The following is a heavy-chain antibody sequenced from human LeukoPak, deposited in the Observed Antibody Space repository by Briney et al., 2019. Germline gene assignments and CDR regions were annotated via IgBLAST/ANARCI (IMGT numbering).Heavy chain of an antibody. CDR2: ISISGGST. J-gene: IGHJ4*02. V-gene: IGHV3-23*01. CDR1: GFTFSSYA. D-gene: IGHD3-22*01. Sequence: PGGSLRLSCAASGFTFSSYAMNWVRQAPGNGLEWVSVISISGGSTDYADSVKGRFTISRDNSKNTLYLQMNSLRAEDTAVYYCAKQPSSAYYYFDYWGQGTLVTVSS. CDR3: AKQPSSAYYYFDY.